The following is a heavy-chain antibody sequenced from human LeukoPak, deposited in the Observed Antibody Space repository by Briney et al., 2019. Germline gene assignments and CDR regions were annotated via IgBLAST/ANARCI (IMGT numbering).Heavy chain of an antibody. J-gene: IGHJ6*02. CDR2: MNLNSGNT. CDR3: AREYASDV. CDR1: GHTFSNFD. Sequence: WASVKVSCKASGHTFSNFDINWVRQATGQGLEWVGWMNLNSGNTGYAQKFQGRVTMTRDTSVTTAYMELSSLRSEDTAVYYCAREYASDVWGQGTTVTVSS. D-gene: IGHD2-8*01. V-gene: IGHV1-8*01.